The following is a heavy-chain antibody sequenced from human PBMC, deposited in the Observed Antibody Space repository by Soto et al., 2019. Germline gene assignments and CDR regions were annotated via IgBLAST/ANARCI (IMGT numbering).Heavy chain of an antibody. CDR2: IWSDGSKK. V-gene: IGHV3-33*01. J-gene: IGHJ5*02. Sequence: QVQLVESGGGVVQPGRSLRLYCAASGFTFSRYAMQWVRQASCKGLAWVAVIWSDGSKKDYPDSVKGRFTISRDNSKNTLYLQMNSLRAEDTAVYYCARETNATVEDWFDPWGQGTLVTVSS. CDR1: GFTFSRYA. CDR3: ARETNATVEDWFDP. D-gene: IGHD4-17*01.